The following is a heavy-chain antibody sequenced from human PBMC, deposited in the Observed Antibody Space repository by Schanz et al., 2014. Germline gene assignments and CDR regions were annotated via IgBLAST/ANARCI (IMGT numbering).Heavy chain of an antibody. J-gene: IGHJ5*02. D-gene: IGHD3-10*01. CDR1: GFTFSSYG. Sequence: QVQLVESGGGVVQPGGSLRLSCAASGFTFSSYGMHWVRQAPGKGLEWVTFIRFDGSDKYYADSVKGRFSVSRDNSKNTLYLQMNSLRADDTAVYYCVKDQLANYRGSGYNWFDPWGQGTLVTVSS. CDR2: IRFDGSDK. V-gene: IGHV3-30*02. CDR3: VKDQLANYRGSGYNWFDP.